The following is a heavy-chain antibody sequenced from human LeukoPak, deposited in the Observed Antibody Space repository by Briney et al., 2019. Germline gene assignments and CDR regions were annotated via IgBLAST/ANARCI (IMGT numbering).Heavy chain of an antibody. J-gene: IGHJ4*02. V-gene: IGHV3-30*18. CDR1: GFTFSSYG. Sequence: GGSLRLSCAASGFTFSSYGMHWVRQAPGKGLEWVAVISYDGSNKYYADSVKGRFTISRDNSKNTLYLQMNSLRAEDTAVYYCAKDHLTYYYDSSGLDYWGQGTLVTVSS. CDR3: AKDHLTYYYDSSGLDY. D-gene: IGHD3-22*01. CDR2: ISYDGSNK.